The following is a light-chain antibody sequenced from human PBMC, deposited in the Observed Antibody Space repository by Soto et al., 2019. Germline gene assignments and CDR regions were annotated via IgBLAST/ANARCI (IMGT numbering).Light chain of an antibody. CDR2: HNY. CDR3: SAWDDSLSTYV. CDR1: SCNIGSDF. V-gene: IGLV1-47*01. Sequence: QSVLTQPPSASGTPGQRVTISCSGSSCNIGSDFVYWYQQVPGTAPKLLIYHNYQRPSGVPDRFSGSKSGTSGSLAISDLRSEDEADYYCSAWDDSLSTYVFGAGTKLTVL. J-gene: IGLJ1*01.